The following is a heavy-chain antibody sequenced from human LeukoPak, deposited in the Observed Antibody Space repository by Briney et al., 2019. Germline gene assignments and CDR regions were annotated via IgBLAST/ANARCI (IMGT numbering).Heavy chain of an antibody. Sequence: PSETLSLTCAVSGDSIRRSNWWSWVRQPPRKGLEWIGEISHSGTTAYNPSLKSRVIISLDNSKNQFSLNLNSVTAADTAVYYCARQSGYNQDYWGQGILVTVSS. CDR2: ISHSGTT. J-gene: IGHJ4*02. D-gene: IGHD5-12*01. V-gene: IGHV4-4*02. CDR3: ARQSGYNQDY. CDR1: GDSIRRSNW.